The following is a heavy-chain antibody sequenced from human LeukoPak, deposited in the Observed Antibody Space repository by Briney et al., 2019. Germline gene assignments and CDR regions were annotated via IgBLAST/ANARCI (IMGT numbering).Heavy chain of an antibody. CDR2: FHYSGST. CDR1: GGSISSYY. CDR3: ARTAARYYMDV. Sequence: SETLSLTCTVSGGSISSYYWSWIRQPPGKGLEWIGYFHYSGSTNYNPSLKSRVTISVDTSKNQFSLKLGSVTAADTAVYYCARTAARYYMDVWGKGTTVTVSS. D-gene: IGHD6-6*01. V-gene: IGHV4-59*01. J-gene: IGHJ6*03.